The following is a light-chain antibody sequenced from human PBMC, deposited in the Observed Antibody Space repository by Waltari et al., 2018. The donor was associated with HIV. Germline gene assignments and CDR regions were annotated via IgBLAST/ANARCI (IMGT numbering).Light chain of an antibody. CDR1: HSTIGNTF. CDR3: ATWDNSLRAM. J-gene: IGLJ3*02. Sequence: QSVLTQPPSVSAAPGQKVTISCSGSHSTIGNTFVYWYQHLPGTAPKLLIYENNRRPSRIPDRFSASKTGTSATLGITGLQTGDEAIYYCATWDNSLRAMFGGGTKLTVL. CDR2: ENN. V-gene: IGLV1-51*01.